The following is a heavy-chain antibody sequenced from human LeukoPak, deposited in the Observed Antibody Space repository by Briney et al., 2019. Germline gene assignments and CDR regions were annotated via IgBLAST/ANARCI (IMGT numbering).Heavy chain of an antibody. CDR1: GGSFSGYY. V-gene: IGHV4-34*01. D-gene: IGHD3-3*01. CDR2: INHSGST. CDR3: ARGYDFWSGYYLAY. J-gene: IGHJ4*02. Sequence: SETLSLTCAVYGGSFSGYYWSWIRQPPGKGLEWIGEINHSGSTNYNPSLKSRVTISVDTSKNQFSLKLSSVTAADTAVYYCARGYDFWSGYYLAYWGQGTLVTVSS.